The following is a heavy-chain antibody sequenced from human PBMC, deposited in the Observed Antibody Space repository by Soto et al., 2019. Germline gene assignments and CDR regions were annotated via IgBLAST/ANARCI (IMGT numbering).Heavy chain of an antibody. D-gene: IGHD3-3*01. V-gene: IGHV1-18*01. J-gene: IGHJ5*02. CDR2: IGAHNGDT. Sequence: QVQLVQSGPEVKKPGASVKVSCKASGYTLSTYGFSWVRQAPGQGLEWVGWIGAHNGDTTYAQKFQGRVTMTTDTTTPTSYMELRSLTFDDTAVYFWARDWRGAEGFDPWGQGTLVIVSS. CDR1: GYTLSTYG. CDR3: ARDWRGAEGFDP.